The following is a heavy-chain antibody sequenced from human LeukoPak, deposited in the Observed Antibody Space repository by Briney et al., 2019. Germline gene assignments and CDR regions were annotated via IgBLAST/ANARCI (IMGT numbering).Heavy chain of an antibody. Sequence: SETLSLTCTVYGYSITSGYYWDWIRQPPGKGLEWIGSIYHSGSTYYNPSLKSRVTISVDTSKNQFFLKLSSVTAADTAVYYCARSYGSGTYADYYYYLDVWGKGTTVTISS. D-gene: IGHD3-10*01. J-gene: IGHJ6*03. CDR1: GYSITSGYY. CDR3: ARSYGSGTYADYYYYLDV. CDR2: IYHSGST. V-gene: IGHV4-38-2*02.